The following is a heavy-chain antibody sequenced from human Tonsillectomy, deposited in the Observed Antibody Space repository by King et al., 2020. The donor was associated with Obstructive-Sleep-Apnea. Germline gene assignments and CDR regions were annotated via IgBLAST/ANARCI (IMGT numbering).Heavy chain of an antibody. J-gene: IGHJ4*02. CDR2: IRYDGSQK. Sequence: VQLVESGGGVVQPGGSLRLSCAASGFTFSIYDMHWVRQAPGKGLEWVAFIRYDGSQKYYADSVKGRFTISRDNSKHTLYLQMKSLRVEETAVYYCAKVNYYDSSGDYWGQGTLVTVSS. V-gene: IGHV3-30*02. D-gene: IGHD3-22*01. CDR3: AKVNYYDSSGDY. CDR1: GFTFSIYD.